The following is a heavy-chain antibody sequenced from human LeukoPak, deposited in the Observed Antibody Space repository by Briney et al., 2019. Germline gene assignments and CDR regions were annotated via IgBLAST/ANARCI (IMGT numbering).Heavy chain of an antibody. CDR3: AGKFK. CDR1: GYSISGGYY. Sequence: SETLSLTCTVSGYSISGGYYWGWIRQPPGKGLEWIGNIYHSGSTFYNPSLKSRVTIAVDTSKNQFSLNLSSVTAADTAAYYCAGKFKWGQGTLVTVSS. CDR2: IYHSGST. J-gene: IGHJ4*02. V-gene: IGHV4-38-2*02.